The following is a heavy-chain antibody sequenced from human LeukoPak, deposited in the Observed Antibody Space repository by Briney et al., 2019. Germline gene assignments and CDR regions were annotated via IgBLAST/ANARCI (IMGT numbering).Heavy chain of an antibody. V-gene: IGHV4-59*01. CDR3: TRGSIAYYYMDV. CDR2: IYYSGST. CDR1: GGSISSYY. D-gene: IGHD3-22*01. Sequence: PSETLSLTCTVSGGSISSYYWSWIRQPPGKGLEWIGYIYYSGSTNYNPSLKSRVTISVDTSKNQFSLKLSSVTAADTAVYYCTRGSIAYYYMDVWGKGTTVTVSS. J-gene: IGHJ6*03.